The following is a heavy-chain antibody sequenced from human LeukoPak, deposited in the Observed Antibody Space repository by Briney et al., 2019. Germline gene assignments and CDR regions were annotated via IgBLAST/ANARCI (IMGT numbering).Heavy chain of an antibody. D-gene: IGHD6-6*01. CDR3: TTEYSSSRAPDY. CDR1: GFTFGDHA. J-gene: IGHJ4*02. Sequence: GGSLRLSCTVSGFTFGDHAMSWVRQAPGKGLEWVGFIRSKAYGGTTEYAASVKGRFTISRDDSKSIAYLQMNSLKTEDTAVYYCTTEYSSSRAPDYWGQGTLVTVSS. V-gene: IGHV3-49*04. CDR2: IRSKAYGGTT.